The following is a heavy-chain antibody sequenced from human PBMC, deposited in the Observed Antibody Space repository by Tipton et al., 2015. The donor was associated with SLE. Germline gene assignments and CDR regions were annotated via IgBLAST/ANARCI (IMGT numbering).Heavy chain of an antibody. CDR2: IYTSGSI. CDR1: GGSTSSYY. Sequence: TLSLTCTVSGGSTSSYYWSWFRRPAGKGLEWIGRIYTSGSINDNPSLTRRVTMSVDTSKNQFSLKLSSVTAADTAVYYFARLFGIAVVWGQGTLVTVSS. D-gene: IGHD6-19*01. J-gene: IGHJ4*02. CDR3: ARLFGIAVV. V-gene: IGHV4-4*07.